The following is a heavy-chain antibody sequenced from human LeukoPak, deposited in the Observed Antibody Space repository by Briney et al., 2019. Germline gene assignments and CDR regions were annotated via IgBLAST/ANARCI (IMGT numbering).Heavy chain of an antibody. CDR2: IYSGGST. J-gene: IGHJ6*02. D-gene: IGHD6-19*01. Sequence: GGSLRLSCAASGFTVSSNYMSWVRQAPGKGLEWVSVIYSGGSTYYADSVKGRFTISRDNSKNTLYLQMNSLRAEDTAVYYCARDTSSGWYGYYGMDVWGQGTTVTVSS. V-gene: IGHV3-53*05. CDR3: ARDTSSGWYGYYGMDV. CDR1: GFTVSSNY.